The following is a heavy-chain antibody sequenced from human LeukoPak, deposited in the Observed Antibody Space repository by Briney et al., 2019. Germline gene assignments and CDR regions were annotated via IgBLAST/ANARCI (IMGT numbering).Heavy chain of an antibody. V-gene: IGHV4-61*01. CDR2: IYYSGST. Sequence: TASETLSLTCTVSGDSVRSDSYFWSWIRQPPGKGLEWIGYIYYSGSTNYSPSLKSRVTISLDTSKNQFSLNLSSVTAADTAVYYCAREVYERWVKLNDAFDLWGQGTMVTVSS. CDR1: GDSVRSDSYF. CDR3: AREVYERWVKLNDAFDL. J-gene: IGHJ3*01. D-gene: IGHD5-24*01.